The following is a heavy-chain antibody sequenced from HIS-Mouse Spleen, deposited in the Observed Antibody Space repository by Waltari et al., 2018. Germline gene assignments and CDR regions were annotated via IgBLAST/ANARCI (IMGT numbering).Heavy chain of an antibody. V-gene: IGHV4-39*07. CDR1: GGSISSSSYY. CDR3: AREIPYSSSWYDWYFDL. D-gene: IGHD6-13*01. Sequence: QLQLQESGPGLVKPSETLSLTYTVSGGSISSSSYYWGWIRQPPGKGLEWIGSIYYSGSTYDNPSLKSRVTISVDTSKNQFSLKLSSVTAADTAVYYCAREIPYSSSWYDWYFDLWGRGTLVTVSS. J-gene: IGHJ2*01. CDR2: IYYSGST.